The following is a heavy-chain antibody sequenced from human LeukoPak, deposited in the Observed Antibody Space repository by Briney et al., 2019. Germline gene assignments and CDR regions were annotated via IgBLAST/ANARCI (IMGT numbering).Heavy chain of an antibody. CDR1: GGSISSGSYY. D-gene: IGHD3-10*01. Sequence: SETLSLTCTVSGGSISSGSYYWSWIRQPAGKGLEWIGRIYTSGSTNYNPSLKSRVTISVDTSKNHFSLKLSSVTAADTAVYYCARDSSGSPYYYYYYMDVWGKGTTVTISS. V-gene: IGHV4-61*02. CDR2: IYTSGST. J-gene: IGHJ6*03. CDR3: ARDSSGSPYYYYYYMDV.